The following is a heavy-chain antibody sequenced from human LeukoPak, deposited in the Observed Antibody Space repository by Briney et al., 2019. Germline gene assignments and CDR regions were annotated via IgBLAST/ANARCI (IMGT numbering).Heavy chain of an antibody. D-gene: IGHD2-2*01. J-gene: IGHJ3*02. CDR1: GGSITSGRYY. Sequence: SETLSLTCTVSGGSITSGRYYWSWIRQPAGEELEWIGRIYTSGSTNYNPSLKSRVTISVDTSKNQFSLKLSSVTAADTAVYYCARGGYCSSSSCSQELDIWGQGSMVTVSS. CDR3: ARGGYCSSSSCSQELDI. CDR2: IYTSGST. V-gene: IGHV4-61*02.